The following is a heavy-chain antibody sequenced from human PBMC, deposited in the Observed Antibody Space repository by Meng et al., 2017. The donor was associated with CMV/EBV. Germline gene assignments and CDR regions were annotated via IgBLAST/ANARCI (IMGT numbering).Heavy chain of an antibody. CDR2: IIPIFGTA. CDR1: GGTFSRYA. V-gene: IGHV1-69*12. J-gene: IGHJ5*02. CDR3: ARRGSYYGSGSYYNWFDP. D-gene: IGHD3-10*01. Sequence: QVRLVRSGAEAERPGSSVEVSCKASGGTFSRYAIRWVRQAPGQGAEWMGGIIPIFGTANYAQKFQGRVTITADESTSTAYMELSSLRSEDTAVYYCARRGSYYGSGSYYNWFDPWGQGTLVTVSS.